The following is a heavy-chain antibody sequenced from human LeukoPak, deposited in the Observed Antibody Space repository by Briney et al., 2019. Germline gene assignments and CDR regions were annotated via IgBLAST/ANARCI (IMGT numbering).Heavy chain of an antibody. J-gene: IGHJ4*02. Sequence: SETLSLTCTVSGGSISSYYWSWIRQPPGKGLEWIGYIYYSGSTNYNPSLKSRVTISVDTSKIQFSLKLSSVTAADTAVYYCARHGSLSGSYYGQVAYWGQGTLVTVSS. CDR2: IYYSGST. D-gene: IGHD1-26*01. V-gene: IGHV4-59*08. CDR1: GGSISSYY. CDR3: ARHGSLSGSYYGQVAY.